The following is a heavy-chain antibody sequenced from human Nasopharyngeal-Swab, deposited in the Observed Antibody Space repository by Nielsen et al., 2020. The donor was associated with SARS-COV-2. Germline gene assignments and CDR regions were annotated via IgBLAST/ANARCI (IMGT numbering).Heavy chain of an antibody. CDR2: IYYSGST. D-gene: IGHD2-2*01. V-gene: IGHV4-30-4*01. J-gene: IGHJ4*02. Sequence: WIRQPPGKGLEWIGYIYYSGSTYYNPSLKSRVTISVDMSKNQFSLKLSSVTAADTAVYYCARDDVYCGSTSCYRAPLNYWGQGTLVTVS. CDR3: ARDDVYCGSTSCYRAPLNY.